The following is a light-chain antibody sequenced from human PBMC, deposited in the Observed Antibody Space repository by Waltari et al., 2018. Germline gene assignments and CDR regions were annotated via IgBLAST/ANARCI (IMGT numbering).Light chain of an antibody. CDR1: QSVCRT. CDR3: QHYVRLPAT. V-gene: IGKV3-20*01. CDR2: GAS. J-gene: IGKJ1*01. Sequence: EIVLTQSPGTLSLSPGERATLSCRASQSVCRTLAWYQQKPGQAPRLLIYGASNRATGIPDRFSGSGSGTDFSLTISRLEPEDFAVFYCQHYVRLPATFGQGTKVEIK.